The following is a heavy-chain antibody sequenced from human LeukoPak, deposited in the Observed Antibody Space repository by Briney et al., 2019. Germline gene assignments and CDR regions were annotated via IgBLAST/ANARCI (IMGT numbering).Heavy chain of an antibody. Sequence: ASVKVSCKASGYTFTGYYRHWVRQAPGQGLEWMGRINPNSGGTNYAQKFQGRVTMTRDTSISTAYMELSRLRSDDTAMYYCARDLYYSSSSPRSFDYWGQGTLVTVSS. CDR3: ARDLYYSSSSPRSFDY. CDR1: GYTFTGYY. D-gene: IGHD6-6*01. V-gene: IGHV1-2*06. J-gene: IGHJ4*02. CDR2: INPNSGGT.